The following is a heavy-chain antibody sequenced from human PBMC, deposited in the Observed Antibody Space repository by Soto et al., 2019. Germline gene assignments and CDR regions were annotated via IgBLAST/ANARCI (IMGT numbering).Heavy chain of an antibody. Sequence: QVQLVESGGGVVQPGRSLRLSCAASGFTFSSYGMHWVRQAPGKGLEWVAVISYDGSNKYYADSVKGRFTISRDNSKKTLYLQMNSLRAEDTAVYYCAKDLSSSSWYSPTYYYYYGMDVWGQGTTVTVSS. V-gene: IGHV3-30*18. D-gene: IGHD6-13*01. CDR1: GFTFSSYG. CDR3: AKDLSSSSWYSPTYYYYYGMDV. CDR2: ISYDGSNK. J-gene: IGHJ6*02.